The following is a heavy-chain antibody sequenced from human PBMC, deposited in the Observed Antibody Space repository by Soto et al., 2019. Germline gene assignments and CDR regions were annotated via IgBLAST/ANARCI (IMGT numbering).Heavy chain of an antibody. CDR1: GFSLSTSGVG. CDR3: AHKGPADWPLDY. J-gene: IGHJ4*02. CDR2: IYWDDSK. D-gene: IGHD3-9*01. Sequence: QITLKESGPTLVRPTQTLTLTCAFSGFSLSTSGVGVGWIRQPPGKALEWLAVIYWDDSKHYSPSLRSRLTITKDTSKKQAVLTMTNMDPMDTGTYYCAHKGPADWPLDYWGQGTLVTVSS. V-gene: IGHV2-5*02.